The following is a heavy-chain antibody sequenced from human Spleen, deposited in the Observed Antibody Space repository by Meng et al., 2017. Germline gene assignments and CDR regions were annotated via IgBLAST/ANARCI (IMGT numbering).Heavy chain of an antibody. D-gene: IGHD1-1*01. V-gene: IGHV3-74*01. J-gene: IGHJ1*01. CDR3: TNDRLNH. Sequence: GESLKISCAASGFTFSSFYMHWVRQAPGKGLVWVSRINSDGSSTRYADSVKGRFTISRDNAKNTLYLQMNSLRAEDTAVYYCTNDRLNHWGQGTLVTVSS. CDR2: INSDGSST. CDR1: GFTFSSFY.